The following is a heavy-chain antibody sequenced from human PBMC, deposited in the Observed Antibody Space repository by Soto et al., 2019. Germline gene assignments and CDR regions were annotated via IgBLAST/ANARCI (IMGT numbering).Heavy chain of an antibody. CDR1: GFTFSNFG. D-gene: IGHD2-15*01. V-gene: IGHV3-30*18. CDR3: VKGSDVARQELDR. J-gene: IGHJ5*02. Sequence: QVQLVESGGGVVQPGRSPRLSCAASGFTFSNFGMHWVRQAPGKGLEWVAAISSDGGDKYYSHSVKDRFTVSRDNSSNTLFLQMNSLRVEDTAVYYCVKGSDVARQELDRWGQGILVTVSS. CDR2: ISSDGGDK.